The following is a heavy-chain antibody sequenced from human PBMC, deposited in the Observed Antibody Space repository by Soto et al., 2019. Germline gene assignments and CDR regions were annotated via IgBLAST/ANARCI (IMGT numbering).Heavy chain of an antibody. J-gene: IGHJ4*02. CDR2: IYSGGST. V-gene: IGHV3-66*04. CDR3: ASHGYNYGGGYFDY. D-gene: IGHD5-18*01. CDR1: GVTVSSNY. Sequence: EVQLVESGGGLVQPGGSLRLSCAASGVTVSSNYMSWVRQAPGKGLEWVSVIYSGGSTYYADSVKGRFTISRDNSKNTLYLQMNSLRAEDTAVYYRASHGYNYGGGYFDYWGQGTLVTVSS.